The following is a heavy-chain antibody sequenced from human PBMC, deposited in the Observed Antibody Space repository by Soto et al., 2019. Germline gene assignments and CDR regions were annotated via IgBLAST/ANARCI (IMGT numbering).Heavy chain of an antibody. CDR2: ISFDGSSE. CDR3: AREDFRQWLDPKNGFDP. J-gene: IGHJ5*02. CDR1: GFIFSSYA. D-gene: IGHD6-19*01. Sequence: QVQLVESGGGVVQPGRSLRLSCAASGFIFSSYAMHWVRRAPGKGLEWVAAISFDGSSEYYADSVKGRFKISRESSRKTLFLQMDNVRFEDTAVYFCAREDFRQWLDPKNGFDPWGQGTQVTVS. V-gene: IGHV3-30-3*01.